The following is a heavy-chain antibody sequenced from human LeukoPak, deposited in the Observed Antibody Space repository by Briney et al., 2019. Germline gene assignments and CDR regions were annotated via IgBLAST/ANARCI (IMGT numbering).Heavy chain of an antibody. V-gene: IGHV3-74*01. CDR2: INHDGSST. Sequence: PGGSLRLSCAASGWMHWVRQAPGKGLVWVSGINHDGSSTYYADSVKGRFTISRDNAKNSLFLKTDTLRGDDTGIYYCARDPNVLGITPYYFDFWGQGTLVTVSS. J-gene: IGHJ4*02. CDR3: ARDPNVLGITPYYFDF. CDR1: GW. D-gene: IGHD3-10*02.